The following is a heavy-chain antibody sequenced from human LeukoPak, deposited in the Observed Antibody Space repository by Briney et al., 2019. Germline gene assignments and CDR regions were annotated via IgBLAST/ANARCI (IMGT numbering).Heavy chain of an antibody. Sequence: GGSLRLSCAASGFTFSSYAMSWVRQAPGKGLEWVSAISGSGGSTYYADSVKGQFTISRDNSKNTLYLQMNSLRAEDTAVYYCAKDGSYDSSGLWPQPYDYWGQGTLVTVSS. D-gene: IGHD3-22*01. V-gene: IGHV3-23*01. CDR2: ISGSGGST. CDR3: AKDGSYDSSGLWPQPYDY. J-gene: IGHJ4*02. CDR1: GFTFSSYA.